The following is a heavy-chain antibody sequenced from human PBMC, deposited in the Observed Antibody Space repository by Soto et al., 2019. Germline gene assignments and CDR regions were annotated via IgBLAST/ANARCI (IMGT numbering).Heavy chain of an antibody. CDR1: GFTFSSYS. CDR3: ARDGILWFGELRSYYYYGMDV. J-gene: IGHJ6*02. D-gene: IGHD3-10*01. Sequence: PGGSLRLSCAASGFTFSSYSMNWVRQAPGKGLEWVSYISSSSSTIYYADSVKGRFTISRDNAKNSLYLQMNSLRDEDTAMYYCARDGILWFGELRSYYYYGMDVWGQGTTVTVSS. V-gene: IGHV3-48*02. CDR2: ISSSSSTI.